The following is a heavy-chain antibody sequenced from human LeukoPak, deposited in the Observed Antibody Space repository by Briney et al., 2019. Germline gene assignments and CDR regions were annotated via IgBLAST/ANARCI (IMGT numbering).Heavy chain of an antibody. J-gene: IGHJ4*02. V-gene: IGHV5-51*01. Sequence: GESLKISCKGSGYTLTNYWIAWVRQMPGEGLEGMGITYPRNSDTRYSPSFQGQVTISADKSVSTAYLQWSSLKASDTAMYYCARHLDGYNPFDYWGQGTLVTVSS. CDR3: ARHLDGYNPFDY. D-gene: IGHD5-24*01. CDR2: TYPRNSDT. CDR1: GYTLTNYW.